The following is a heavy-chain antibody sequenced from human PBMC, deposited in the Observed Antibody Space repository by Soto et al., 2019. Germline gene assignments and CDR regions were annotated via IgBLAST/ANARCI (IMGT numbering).Heavy chain of an antibody. CDR2: INAGNGNT. V-gene: IGHV1-3*01. Sequence: QVQLVQSGAEVKKPGASVKVSCKASGYTFTSYAMHWVRQAPGQRLEWMGWINAGNGNTKYSQKFQGRVTITRDTSASTAYMELSTLRSEDTAVYYCARGPXGPDGPGDYWGQGTLVTVSS. CDR1: GYTFTSYA. D-gene: IGHD5-12*01. CDR3: ARGPXGPDGPGDY. J-gene: IGHJ4*02.